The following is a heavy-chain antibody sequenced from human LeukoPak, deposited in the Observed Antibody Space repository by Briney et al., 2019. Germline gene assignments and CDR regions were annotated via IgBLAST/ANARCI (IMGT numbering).Heavy chain of an antibody. CDR2: ISWNSGSI. CDR3: ANAGGLNWFDP. J-gene: IGHJ5*02. CDR1: GFTFDDYA. Sequence: GGSLRLSCAASGFTFDDYAMHWVRQAPGKGLEWVSGISWNSGSIGYADSVKGRFTISRDNSKNTLYLQMNSLRAEDTAVYYCANAGGLNWFDPWGQGTLVTVSS. V-gene: IGHV3-9*01. D-gene: IGHD3-16*01.